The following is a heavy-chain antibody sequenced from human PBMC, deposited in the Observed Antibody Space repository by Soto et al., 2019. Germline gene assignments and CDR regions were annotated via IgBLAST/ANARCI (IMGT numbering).Heavy chain of an antibody. CDR3: ARQELVVAANYGMDV. D-gene: IGHD2-15*01. V-gene: IGHV4-39*01. Sequence: SETLSLTCTVSGGSISSSSYYWGWIRQPPGKGLEWIRSIYYSGSTYYNPSLKSRVTISVDTSKNQFSLKLSSVTAADTAVYYCARQELVVAANYGMDVWGQGTTVTVSS. CDR2: IYYSGST. CDR1: GGSISSSSYY. J-gene: IGHJ6*02.